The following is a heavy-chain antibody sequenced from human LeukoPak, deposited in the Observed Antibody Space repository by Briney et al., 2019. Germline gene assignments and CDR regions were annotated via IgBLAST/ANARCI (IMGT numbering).Heavy chain of an antibody. D-gene: IGHD6-19*01. CDR1: GFTFSSYG. V-gene: IGHV3-30*18. CDR2: ISYDGSNK. J-gene: IGHJ6*02. Sequence: GGSLRLSCAASGFTFSSYGMHWVRQAPGKGLEWVAVISYDGSNKYYADSVKGRFTISRDNSKSTLYLQMNSLRAEDTAVYYCAKVESYSSGWYSHAPEKYYYYGMDVWGQGTTVTVSS. CDR3: AKVESYSSGWYSHAPEKYYYYGMDV.